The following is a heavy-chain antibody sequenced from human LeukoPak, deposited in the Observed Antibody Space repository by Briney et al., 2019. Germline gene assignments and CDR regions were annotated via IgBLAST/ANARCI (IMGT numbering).Heavy chain of an antibody. CDR2: IWNDASNK. CDR3: ARATEYSSSWFPDAFDI. Sequence: PGGSLRLSCAASGFTFSSFAIHWVRQAPGKGLEWVAVIWNDASNKYYADSVRGRFTICRDNSKNTLYLQMNSLRAEDTAVYYCARATEYSSSWFPDAFDIWGQGTMVTVSS. V-gene: IGHV3-33*01. D-gene: IGHD6-13*01. CDR1: GFTFSSFA. J-gene: IGHJ3*02.